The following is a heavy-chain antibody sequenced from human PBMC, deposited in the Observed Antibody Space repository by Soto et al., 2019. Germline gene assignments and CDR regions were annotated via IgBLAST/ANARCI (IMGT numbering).Heavy chain of an antibody. Sequence: PWGSLRLSCAASGFTFSSYGMHWVRQAPGKGLEWVAVIWYDGSNKYYADSVKGRFTISRDNSKNTLYLQMNSLRAEDTAVYYCARDLYCSGGSCYSHYYYYYGMDVWGQGTTVTVSS. CDR3: ARDLYCSGGSCYSHYYYYYGMDV. J-gene: IGHJ6*02. CDR1: GFTFSSYG. CDR2: IWYDGSNK. V-gene: IGHV3-33*01. D-gene: IGHD2-15*01.